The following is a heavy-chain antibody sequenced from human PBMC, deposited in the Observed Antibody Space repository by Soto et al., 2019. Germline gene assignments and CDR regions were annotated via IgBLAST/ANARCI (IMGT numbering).Heavy chain of an antibody. CDR3: ARTLLTDIVVVPAAMGYFDY. J-gene: IGHJ4*02. CDR1: GFSLSISGMC. V-gene: IGHV2-70*11. CDR2: IDWDDDK. Sequence: SGPTLVNPTQTLTLTCTFSGFSLSISGMCVSWIRQPPGKALEWLARIDWDDDKYYSTSLKTRLTISKDTPKNQVVLTMTSMDPVDTATYYCARTLLTDIVVVPAAMGYFDYWGQGTLVTVSS. D-gene: IGHD2-2*01.